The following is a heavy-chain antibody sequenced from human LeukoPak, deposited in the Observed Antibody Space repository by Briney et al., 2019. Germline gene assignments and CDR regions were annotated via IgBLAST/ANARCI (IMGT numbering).Heavy chain of an antibody. V-gene: IGHV3-7*01. J-gene: IGHJ4*02. Sequence: GGSLRLSCAASGFTFTTYWMSWVRQAPGKGLEWVANMKPDGSEIFYVDAVKGRFTISRDNAKNSLYLQMNSLRAEDTAVYYCARVYRRYFDYWGQGTLVTVSS. CDR2: MKPDGSEI. CDR1: GFTFTTYW. D-gene: IGHD1-14*01. CDR3: ARVYRRYFDY.